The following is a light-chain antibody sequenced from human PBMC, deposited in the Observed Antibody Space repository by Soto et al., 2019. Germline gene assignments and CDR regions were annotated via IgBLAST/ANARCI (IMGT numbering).Light chain of an antibody. J-gene: IGLJ1*01. V-gene: IGLV2-8*01. CDR1: SSDVGGYNY. CDR3: SSYAGSSNV. Sequence: QSALTQPASVSGSPGQSITISCTRTSSDVGGYNYVSWYQQHPGKAPKLMIYEVNKRPSGVPDRFSGSKSGNTASLTVSGLQAEDEADYYCSSYAGSSNVFGTGTKLTVL. CDR2: EVN.